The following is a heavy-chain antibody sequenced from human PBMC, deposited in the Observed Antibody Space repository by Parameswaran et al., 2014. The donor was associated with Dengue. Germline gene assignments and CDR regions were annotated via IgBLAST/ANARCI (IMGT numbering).Heavy chain of an antibody. CDR2: IYYSGST. CDR3: ARLGGSGSYSYYYYGMDV. J-gene: IGHJ6*02. Sequence: WIRQPPGKGLEWIGYIYYSGSTNYNPSLKSRVTISVDTSKNQFSLKLSSVTAADTAVYYCARLGGSGSYSYYYYGMDVWGQGTTVTVSS. V-gene: IGHV4-59*08. D-gene: IGHD3-10*01.